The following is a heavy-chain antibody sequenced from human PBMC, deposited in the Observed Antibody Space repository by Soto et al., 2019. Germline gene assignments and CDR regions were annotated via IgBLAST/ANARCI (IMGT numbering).Heavy chain of an antibody. CDR2: IDPSDSYT. CDR3: ARHYVPYYYYGMDV. V-gene: IGHV5-10-1*01. Sequence: LVESLKISCKGSGYSFTSYCISWVRQMPGKGLEWMGRIDPSDSYTNYSPSFQGHVTISADKPISTAYLQWSSLKASDTAMYYCARHYVPYYYYGMDVWGQGTTVTVS. CDR1: GYSFTSYC. D-gene: IGHD3-16*01. J-gene: IGHJ6*02.